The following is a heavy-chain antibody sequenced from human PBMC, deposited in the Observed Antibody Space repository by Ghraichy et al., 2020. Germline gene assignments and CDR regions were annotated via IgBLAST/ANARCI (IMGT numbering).Heavy chain of an antibody. CDR2: MHYSGRT. J-gene: IGHJ2*01. Sequence: SETLSLTCTVSGGSISSGGYYWSWIRQYPGRGLEWIGYMHYSGRTYYKPSLKSRINMSMDASKSQFSLCLTSVTAADTAVYFCARGGGFKVWYFDLWGRGTLVTGSS. V-gene: IGHV4-31*03. CDR3: ARGGGFKVWYFDL. CDR1: GGSISSGGYY. D-gene: IGHD3-16*01.